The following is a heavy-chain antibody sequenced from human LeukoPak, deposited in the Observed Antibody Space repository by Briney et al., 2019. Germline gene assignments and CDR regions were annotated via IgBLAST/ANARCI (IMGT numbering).Heavy chain of an antibody. Sequence: GGSLRLSCAASGFTFSSYAMSWVRHAPGKGLELVSAISGSGGGTYYANSVKGRFTISRDNSRDTLYLQMNSLRAEDTALYFCAKTPDYYGSGSSSYIDCWGQGTLVSVSS. CDR3: AKTPDYYGSGSSSYIDC. D-gene: IGHD3-10*01. CDR1: GFTFSSYA. V-gene: IGHV3-23*01. J-gene: IGHJ4*02. CDR2: ISGSGGGT.